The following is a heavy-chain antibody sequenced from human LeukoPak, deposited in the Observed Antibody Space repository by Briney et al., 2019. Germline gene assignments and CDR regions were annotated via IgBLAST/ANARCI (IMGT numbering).Heavy chain of an antibody. J-gene: IGHJ3*02. CDR3: ARWGSGHAFDI. CDR2: ISGSGGST. D-gene: IGHD6-19*01. Sequence: GALRLSCAASGFTFSSYGMSWVRQAPGKGLEWVSAISGSGGSTYYADSVKGRFTISRDNSKNTLYLQMNSLRAEDTAVYYCARWGSGHAFDIWGQGTMVTVSS. V-gene: IGHV3-23*01. CDR1: GFTFSSYG.